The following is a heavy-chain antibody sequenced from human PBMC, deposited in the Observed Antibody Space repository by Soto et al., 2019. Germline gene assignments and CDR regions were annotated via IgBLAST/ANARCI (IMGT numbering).Heavy chain of an antibody. V-gene: IGHV3-23*01. CDR3: AKEGPYYYGSGSYPDY. CDR1: GFTFSSYA. Sequence: GGSLRLSCAASGFTFSSYAMSWVRQAPGKGLEWVSAISGSGGSTYYADSVKGRFTISRDNSKNTLYLQMNSLRAEDTAVYYCAKEGPYYYGSGSYPDYWGQGTLVTVSS. J-gene: IGHJ4*02. CDR2: ISGSGGST. D-gene: IGHD3-10*01.